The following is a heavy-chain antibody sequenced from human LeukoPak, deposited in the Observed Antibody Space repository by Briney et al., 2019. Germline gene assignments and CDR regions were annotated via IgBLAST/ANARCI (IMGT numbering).Heavy chain of an antibody. V-gene: IGHV1-2*02. CDR3: ARAPRQYSSGWYRVTEIDAFDI. CDR1: GYTFTGYY. CDR2: INPNSGGT. J-gene: IGHJ3*02. D-gene: IGHD6-19*01. Sequence: GASVKVSCKASGYTFTGYYMHWVRQAPGQGLEWMGWINPNSGGTNYAQKFQGRVTMTRDTSISTAYMELSRLRSDDTAVYYCARAPRQYSSGWYRVTEIDAFDIWGQGTMVTVSS.